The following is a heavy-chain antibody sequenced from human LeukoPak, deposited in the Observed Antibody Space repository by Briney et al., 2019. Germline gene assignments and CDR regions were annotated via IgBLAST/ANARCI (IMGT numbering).Heavy chain of an antibody. Sequence: GGSLRLSCAASGFTFSSYWMSWVRQAPGKGLEWVANINQDGGEKYYVDSVKGRFTISRDNAKNSLYLQMNSLRAEDTAVYYCARNGEDDISGTDYYMDVWGKGTTVTVSS. CDR2: INQDGGEK. J-gene: IGHJ6*03. V-gene: IGHV3-7*01. CDR1: GFTFSSYW. CDR3: ARNGEDDISGTDYYMDV. D-gene: IGHD3-9*01.